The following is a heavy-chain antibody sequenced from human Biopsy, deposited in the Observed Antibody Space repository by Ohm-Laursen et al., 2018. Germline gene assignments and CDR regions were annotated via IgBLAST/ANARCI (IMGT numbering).Heavy chain of an antibody. CDR2: IRRNSAII. CDR1: GFTFRTYG. J-gene: IGHJ6*02. V-gene: IGHV3-9*01. D-gene: IGHD1-26*01. Sequence: SSLRLSCAATGFTFRTYGMHWVRQPPGKGLEWVSGIRRNSAIIDYADSVRGRFTISRDNARRFLFLQMNNLKSEDTAFYYCARDRGGARYGMDVWGRGTTVTVSS. CDR3: ARDRGGARYGMDV.